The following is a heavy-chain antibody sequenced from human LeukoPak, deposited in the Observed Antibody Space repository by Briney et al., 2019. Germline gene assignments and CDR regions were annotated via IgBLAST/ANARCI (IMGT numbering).Heavy chain of an antibody. Sequence: PSETLSLTCSISGASITSGTYFWTWVRQPPGKGLEWIGSINYSGSTKYNPSLKSRVSISVDTSKNQFSLKLSSVTAADTAVYYCARGAGAGYNLQPFDYWGQGTLVTVSS. V-gene: IGHV4-39*07. CDR2: INYSGST. J-gene: IGHJ4*02. CDR3: ARGAGAGYNLQPFDY. CDR1: GASITSGTYF. D-gene: IGHD5-24*01.